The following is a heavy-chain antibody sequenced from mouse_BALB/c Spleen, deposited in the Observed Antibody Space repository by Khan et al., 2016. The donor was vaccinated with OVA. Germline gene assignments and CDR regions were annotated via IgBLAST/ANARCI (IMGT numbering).Heavy chain of an antibody. V-gene: IGHV3-2*02. D-gene: IGHD1-2*01. CDR2: ISYSGST. CDR1: GYPITSGYG. CDR3: ARTARIKY. J-gene: IGHJ2*01. Sequence: VQLQESGPGLVKPSQSFSLTCTVTGYPITSGYGWNWIRQFPGNKMEWMGYISYSGSTNYNPSLKSRIPITRDTSKNQFFLQLNSVTTEDTATYYCARTARIKYWGQGTTLTVSS.